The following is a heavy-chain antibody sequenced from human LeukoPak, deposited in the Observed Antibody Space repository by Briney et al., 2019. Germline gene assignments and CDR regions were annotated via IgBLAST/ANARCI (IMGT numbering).Heavy chain of an antibody. J-gene: IGHJ6*03. Sequence: TSETLSLTCTVSGGSISSYYWSWIRQPPGKGLEWIGYIYYSGSTNYNPSLKSRVTISVDTSKNQFSLKLSSVTAADTAVYYCARDIAAAAHYMDVWGKGTTVTISS. CDR2: IYYSGST. CDR3: ARDIAAAAHYMDV. D-gene: IGHD6-13*01. CDR1: GGSISSYY. V-gene: IGHV4-59*01.